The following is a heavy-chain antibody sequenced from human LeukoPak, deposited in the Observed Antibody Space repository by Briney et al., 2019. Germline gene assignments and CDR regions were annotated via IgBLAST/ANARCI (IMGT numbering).Heavy chain of an antibody. V-gene: IGHV1-18*01. CDR3: ARVAVYYDFWSGYPLPPDY. CDR2: ISAYNGNT. CDR1: GYTFTSYG. Sequence: GASVKVSCKASGYTFTSYGISWVRQAPGQGLEWMGWISAYNGNTNYAQKLQGRVTMTTDTSTSTAYMELRSLRSDDTAVYYCARVAVYYDFWSGYPLPPDYWSQGTLVTVSS. D-gene: IGHD3-3*01. J-gene: IGHJ4*02.